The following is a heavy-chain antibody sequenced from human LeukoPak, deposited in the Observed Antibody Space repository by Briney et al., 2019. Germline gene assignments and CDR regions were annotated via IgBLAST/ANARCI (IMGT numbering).Heavy chain of an antibody. Sequence: GGSLRPSCSASGFTFSRYAMHWVRQAPGKGLEYVSGINDNGGRTHYGDSVKGRFSISRDNSKNTLHLQMSTLRAEDTALYYCVKDVGGSYAFDYWGQGILVTVAS. CDR1: GFTFSRYA. J-gene: IGHJ4*02. V-gene: IGHV3-64D*09. CDR2: INDNGGRT. D-gene: IGHD1-26*01. CDR3: VKDVGGSYAFDY.